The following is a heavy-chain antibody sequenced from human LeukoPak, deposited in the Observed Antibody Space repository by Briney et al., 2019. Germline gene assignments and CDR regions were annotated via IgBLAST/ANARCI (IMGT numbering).Heavy chain of an antibody. CDR2: FDPEDGET. D-gene: IGHD3-3*01. J-gene: IGHJ5*02. Sequence: ASVKVSCKVSGYTLTELSMHWVRQAPGKGLEWMGGFDPEDGETIYAQKFQGRVTMTEDTSTDTAYMELSSLRSEDTAVYYCATYPRVPDERITIFGVVSLAHNWFDPWGQGTLVTVSS. CDR1: GYTLTELS. V-gene: IGHV1-24*01. CDR3: ATYPRVPDERITIFGVVSLAHNWFDP.